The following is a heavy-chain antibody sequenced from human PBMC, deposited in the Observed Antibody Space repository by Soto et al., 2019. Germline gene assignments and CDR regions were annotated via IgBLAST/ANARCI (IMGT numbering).Heavy chain of an antibody. J-gene: IGHJ4*02. CDR3: ARAQTSYYFDY. CDR1: GFTFSNYG. Sequence: KSGGSLRLSCAASGFTFSNYGMNWVRQAPGKGLEWVSFISSSSSYIYYADSVKGRFTISRDNAKNSLYLQLNSLRAEDTAVYYCARAQTSYYFDYWGQGTLVTVSS. V-gene: IGHV3-21*01. D-gene: IGHD6-6*01. CDR2: ISSSSSYI.